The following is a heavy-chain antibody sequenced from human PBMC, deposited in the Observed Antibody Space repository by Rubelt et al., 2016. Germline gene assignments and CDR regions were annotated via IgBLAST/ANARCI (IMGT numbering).Heavy chain of an antibody. CDR1: GFTFSRYA. CDR3: AKDRVGSWFSLDY. CDR2: ISGSGGST. J-gene: IGHJ4*02. Sequence: SRGGLVQPGGSLRVSCAASGFTFSRYAMNWVRQAPGKGLEWVAAISGSGGSTFYADSVRGRFTISRDNSRNTLYLQRNSLRAEDTAVYYCAKDRVGSWFSLDYWGQGTLVTVST. V-gene: IGHV3-23*01. D-gene: IGHD6-13*01.